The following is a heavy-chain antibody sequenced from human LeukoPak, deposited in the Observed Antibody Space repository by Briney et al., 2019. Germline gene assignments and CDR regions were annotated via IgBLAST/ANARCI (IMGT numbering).Heavy chain of an antibody. V-gene: IGHV4-39*07. Sequence: PSETLSLTCTVSGGSISSSSDYWGWIRQAPGKGLEWIGSIYYHENTYYNSSLKSRVTISVDTSKNQFSLKLNSVTAADTAVYYCARETYSYGHARGYWFDPWGQGTLVTVSS. D-gene: IGHD5-18*01. CDR1: GGSISSSSDY. J-gene: IGHJ5*02. CDR2: IYYHENT. CDR3: ARETYSYGHARGYWFDP.